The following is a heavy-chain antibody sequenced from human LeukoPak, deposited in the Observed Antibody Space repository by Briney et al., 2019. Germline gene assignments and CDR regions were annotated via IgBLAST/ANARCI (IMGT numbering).Heavy chain of an antibody. Sequence: ASVKVSCKASGYTFTSYDINWVRQATGQGLEWMGWMNPNSGNTGYAQKFQGRVTMTRNTSISTAYMELSSLRSEDTAVYYCARAFSMVRGVITHYWGQGILVTVSS. CDR1: GYTFTSYD. V-gene: IGHV1-8*01. D-gene: IGHD3-10*01. J-gene: IGHJ4*02. CDR2: MNPNSGNT. CDR3: ARAFSMVRGVITHY.